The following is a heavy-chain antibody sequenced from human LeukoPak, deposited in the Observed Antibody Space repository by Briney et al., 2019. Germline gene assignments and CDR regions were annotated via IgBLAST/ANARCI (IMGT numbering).Heavy chain of an antibody. CDR2: INPNGGGT. V-gene: IGHV1-2*02. Sequence: ASVKVSCKASGYTFTDYYMHWVRQAPGQGPEWMGWINPNGGGTKYAQKFQGRVTMTRETSISTAYMELSSLAYDDTAVYYCARDTCNGGSCFNWFDPWGQGTLVTVSS. D-gene: IGHD2-15*01. CDR1: GYTFTDYY. J-gene: IGHJ5*02. CDR3: ARDTCNGGSCFNWFDP.